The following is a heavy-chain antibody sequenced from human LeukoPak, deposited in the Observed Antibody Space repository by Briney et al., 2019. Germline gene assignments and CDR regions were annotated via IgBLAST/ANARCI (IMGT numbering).Heavy chain of an antibody. CDR3: ARDPSYSGYDSLDY. Sequence: GRSLRLSCAASGFTSSTYAMHWVRQPPGKGLKWVALISYDGSNKYYADSVKGRFTISRDNSKNTLYLQMNSLRSEETAVYYCARDPSYSGYDSLDYWGQGNLVTVSS. CDR2: ISYDGSNK. D-gene: IGHD5-12*01. CDR1: GFTSSTYA. V-gene: IGHV3-30*04. J-gene: IGHJ4*02.